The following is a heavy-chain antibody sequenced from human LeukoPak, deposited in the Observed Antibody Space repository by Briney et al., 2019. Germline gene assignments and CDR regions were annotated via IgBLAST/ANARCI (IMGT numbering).Heavy chain of an antibody. J-gene: IGHJ4*02. CDR1: GYTFTSYG. V-gene: IGHV1-2*06. D-gene: IGHD3-10*01. CDR2: INPDSGDT. CDR3: ARSLLGWELEDY. Sequence: GASVKVSCKASGYTFTSYGISWVRQAPGQGLEWMGRINPDSGDTNYAQRFHGRVTMTRDTSNSTAYMELSRLRSDDTAVYYCARSLLGWELEDYWGQGTLVTVSS.